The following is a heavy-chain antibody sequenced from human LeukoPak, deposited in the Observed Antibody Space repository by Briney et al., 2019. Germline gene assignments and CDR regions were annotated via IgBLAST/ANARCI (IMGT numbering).Heavy chain of an antibody. Sequence: GGSLRLSCAASGFTFSSYAMSWVRQAPGKGLEWVSAISGSGGSTYYADSVKGRFTISRDNSKNTLYLQMNSLRAEDTAVYYCARDQRAYDAFDIWGQGTMVTVSS. V-gene: IGHV3-23*01. J-gene: IGHJ3*02. CDR1: GFTFSSYA. CDR2: ISGSGGST. CDR3: ARDQRAYDAFDI.